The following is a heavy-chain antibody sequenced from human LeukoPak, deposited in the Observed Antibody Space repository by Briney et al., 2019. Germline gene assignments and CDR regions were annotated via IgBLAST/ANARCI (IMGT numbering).Heavy chain of an antibody. D-gene: IGHD5-18*01. CDR1: GYTFTSYY. CDR2: INPSGGST. J-gene: IGHJ4*02. Sequence: ASVKVSCKASGYTFTSYYMHWVRQAPGQGLEWMGIINPSGGSTSYAQKFQGRVTMTRDTSTSTVYMELSSLRSEDTAVYYCARVRGVQLWAVPSDYWGQGTLVTVSS. V-gene: IGHV1-46*01. CDR3: ARVRGVQLWAVPSDY.